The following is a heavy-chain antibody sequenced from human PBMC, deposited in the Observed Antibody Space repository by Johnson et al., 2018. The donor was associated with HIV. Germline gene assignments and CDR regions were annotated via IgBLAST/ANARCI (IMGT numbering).Heavy chain of an antibody. CDR2: ISYDGSNK. Sequence: VQLVESGGGVVQPGRSLRLSCVASGFRFSNYGIHWVRQAPGKGLEWVAVISYDGSNKYYADSVKGRFTISRDNAKNSLYLQMNSLRAEDTAVYYSASSGWFDAAFDIWGQGTMVTVSS. D-gene: IGHD6-19*01. CDR3: ASSGWFDAAFDI. J-gene: IGHJ3*02. V-gene: IGHV3-30*19. CDR1: GFRFSNYG.